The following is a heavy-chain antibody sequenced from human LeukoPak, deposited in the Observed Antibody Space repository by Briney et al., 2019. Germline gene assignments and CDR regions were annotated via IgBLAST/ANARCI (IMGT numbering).Heavy chain of an antibody. CDR3: LRRITMVRGVMYDAFDI. V-gene: IGHV3-53*01. D-gene: IGHD3-10*01. J-gene: IGHJ3*02. Sequence: PGGSLRLSCAASGFTVSSNYMSWVRQAPGKGLEWVSVIYSGGSTYYADSVKGRFTISRDNSKNTLYLQMNSLRAEDTAVYYCLRRITMVRGVMYDAFDIWGQGTMVTVSS. CDR2: IYSGGST. CDR1: GFTVSSNY.